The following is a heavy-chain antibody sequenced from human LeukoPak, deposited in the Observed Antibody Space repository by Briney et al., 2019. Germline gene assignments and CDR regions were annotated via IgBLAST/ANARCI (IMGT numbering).Heavy chain of an antibody. CDR3: ARGWYYGSGSFYYDY. CDR2: IYTSGST. Sequence: SETLSLTCTVSGGSISGYYWSWIRQPAGKGLEWIGRIYTSGSTYYNPSHKSRVTISVDRSKNQFSLKLSSVTAADTAVYYCARGWYYGSGSFYYDYWGQGTLVTVSS. D-gene: IGHD3-10*01. V-gene: IGHV4-4*07. J-gene: IGHJ4*02. CDR1: GGSISGYY.